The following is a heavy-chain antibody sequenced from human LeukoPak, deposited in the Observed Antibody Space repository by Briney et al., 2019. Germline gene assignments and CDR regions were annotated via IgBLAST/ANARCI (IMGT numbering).Heavy chain of an antibody. CDR3: ASGGYSSSWFFDY. CDR1: GGTFSSYA. D-gene: IGHD6-13*01. V-gene: IGHV1-69*01. J-gene: IGHJ4*02. CDR2: IIPIFGTA. Sequence: SVKVSCKASGGTFSSYAISWVRQAPGQGLEWMGGIIPIFGTANYAQKFQGRVTITADESTSTAYMELSSLRSEDTAVYYCASGGYSSSWFFDYWGQGTLVTVSS.